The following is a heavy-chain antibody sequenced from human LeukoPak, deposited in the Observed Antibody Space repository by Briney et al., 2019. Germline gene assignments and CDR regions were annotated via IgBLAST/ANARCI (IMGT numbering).Heavy chain of an antibody. J-gene: IGHJ3*02. CDR2: INPSGGST. CDR3: ARAPLPIPRGDSGYHNAFDI. CDR1: GYTFSSYY. Sequence: ASVKVSCKASGYTFSSYYMHWVRQAPGQGLEWMGIINPSGGSTSYAQKFQGRVTMTRDTSTSTVYMELSSLRSEDTAVYYCARAPLPIPRGDSGYHNAFDIWGQGTMVTVSS. D-gene: IGHD3-22*01. V-gene: IGHV1-46*01.